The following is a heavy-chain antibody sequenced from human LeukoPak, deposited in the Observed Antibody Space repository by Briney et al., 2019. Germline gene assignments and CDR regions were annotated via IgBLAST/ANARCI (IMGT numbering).Heavy chain of an antibody. J-gene: IGHJ6*03. CDR2: IGTASDT. CDR3: ARGPPRGKYYYMDV. CDR1: GFTFSSFD. V-gene: IGHV3-13*01. D-gene: IGHD1-1*01. Sequence: GGSLRLSCAASGFTFSSFDMLWVRQPTGQGVEWVSTIGTASDTYYPGSVEGRFTLSRDNAKNSLYLQMNSLTAGDTAVYYCARGPPRGKYYYMDVWGKGTTVTVSS.